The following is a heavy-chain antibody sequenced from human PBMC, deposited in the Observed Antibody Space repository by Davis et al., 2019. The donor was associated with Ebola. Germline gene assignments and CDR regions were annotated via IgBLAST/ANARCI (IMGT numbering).Heavy chain of an antibody. J-gene: IGHJ4*02. CDR3: ARDLGIAVAGTDFDY. V-gene: IGHV1-18*04. CDR1: GYTFTSYG. D-gene: IGHD6-19*01. Sequence: AASVKVSCKASGYTFTSYGISWVRQAPGQGLEWMGWISAYNGSTNYAQKLQGRVTMTTDTSTSTAYMELRSLRSDDTAVYYCARDLGIAVAGTDFDYWGQGTLVTVSS. CDR2: ISAYNGST.